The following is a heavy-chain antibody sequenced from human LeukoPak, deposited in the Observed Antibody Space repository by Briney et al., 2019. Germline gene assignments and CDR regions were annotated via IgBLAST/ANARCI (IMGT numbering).Heavy chain of an antibody. Sequence: PGGSLRLSCAASGFTVSSYGMTWVRQAPGKGLEWVAFIRHDGSNKYYADSVKGRFTISRDNSKNTLYLQMNSLRAGDTAVYYCAKGSKLVVITRDHYMAVWGKGTTVTISS. CDR1: GFTVSSYG. J-gene: IGHJ6*03. CDR3: AKGSKLVVITRDHYMAV. V-gene: IGHV3-30*02. CDR2: IRHDGSNK. D-gene: IGHD3-22*01.